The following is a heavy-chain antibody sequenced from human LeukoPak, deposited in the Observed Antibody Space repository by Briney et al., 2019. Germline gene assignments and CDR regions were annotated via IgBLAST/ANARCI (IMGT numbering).Heavy chain of an antibody. Sequence: SETLSLTCTVSGGSINSYYWSWIRLPPGKGLEWIGYIHYSGNTNYNPSLRSRVTISVDTPRDQFSLKLSSVTAADTAVYYCARLLGNDYFYYYMDVWGKGTTVTVSS. CDR1: GGSINSYY. D-gene: IGHD1-26*01. V-gene: IGHV4-59*01. CDR3: ARLLGNDYFYYYMDV. J-gene: IGHJ6*03. CDR2: IHYSGNT.